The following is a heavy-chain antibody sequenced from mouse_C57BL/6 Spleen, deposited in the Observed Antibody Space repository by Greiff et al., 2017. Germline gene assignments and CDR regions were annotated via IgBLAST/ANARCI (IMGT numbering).Heavy chain of an antibody. J-gene: IGHJ2*01. CDR3: TNYYGSSHYFDY. D-gene: IGHD1-1*01. V-gene: IGHV1-15*01. CDR1: GYTFTDYE. CDR2: IDPETGGT. Sequence: VKLVESGAELVRPGASVTLSCKASGYTFTDYEMHWVKQTPVHGLEWIGAIDPETGGTAYNQKFKGKAILTADKSSSTAYMELRSLTSEDSAVYYCTNYYGSSHYFDYWGQGTTLTVSS.